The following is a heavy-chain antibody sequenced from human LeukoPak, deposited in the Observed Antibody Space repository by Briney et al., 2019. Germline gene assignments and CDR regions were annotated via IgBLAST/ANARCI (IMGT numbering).Heavy chain of an antibody. CDR3: AKGLVDGGDYYFDY. D-gene: IGHD2-21*02. J-gene: IGHJ4*02. Sequence: SETLSLTCAVSGGSISSSNWWSWVRQPPGKGLEWIGEIYHSGSTNYNPSLKSRVTISVDTSKNQFSLKLSSVTAADTAVYYCAKGLVDGGDYYFDYWGQGTLVTVSS. CDR2: IYHSGST. CDR1: GGSISSSNW. V-gene: IGHV4-4*02.